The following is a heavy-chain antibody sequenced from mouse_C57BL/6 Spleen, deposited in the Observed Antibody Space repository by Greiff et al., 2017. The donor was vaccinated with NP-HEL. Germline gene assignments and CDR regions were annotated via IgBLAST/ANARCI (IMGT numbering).Heavy chain of an antibody. Sequence: EVQLVESGGGLVQPGGSMKLSCAASGFTFSDAWMDWVRQSPEKGLEWVAEIRNKANNHATYYAESVKGRFTISRDDSKSSVYLQMNSLRAEDTGIYYCTRLGLRRNYAMDYWGQGTSVTVSS. CDR3: TRLGLRRNYAMDY. V-gene: IGHV6-6*01. J-gene: IGHJ4*01. CDR2: IRNKANNHAT. D-gene: IGHD2-4*01. CDR1: GFTFSDAW.